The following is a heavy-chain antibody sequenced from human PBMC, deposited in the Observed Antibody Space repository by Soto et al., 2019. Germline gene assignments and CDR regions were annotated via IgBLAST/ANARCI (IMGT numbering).Heavy chain of an antibody. D-gene: IGHD5-12*01. J-gene: IGHJ6*03. CDR2: IYYSGST. CDR1: GGSISSGGYY. CDR3: GRNDSGYADYREF. Sequence: QVQLQESGPGLVKPSQTLSLTCTVSGGSISSGGYYWSWIRQHPGKGLEWIGYIYYSGSTYYNPSLKCRVTMSVDTSENQFSLRLSSVTAADTAVDYCGRNDSGYADYREFWGKVTRVTVSS. V-gene: IGHV4-31*03.